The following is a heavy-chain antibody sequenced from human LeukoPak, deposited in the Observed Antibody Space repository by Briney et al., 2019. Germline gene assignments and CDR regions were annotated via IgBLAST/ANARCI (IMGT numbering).Heavy chain of an antibody. D-gene: IGHD3-22*01. Sequence: GGSLRLSCAASGFTFNRYSMNWVRQAPGKGLEWVSYISSSSSTIYYADSVKGRFTISRDNAKNSLYLQMNSLRAEDTAVYYCARDAVWGYYDSSGSYPLDYWGQGTLVTVSS. CDR3: ARDAVWGYYDSSGSYPLDY. J-gene: IGHJ4*02. CDR2: ISSSSSTI. CDR1: GFTFNRYS. V-gene: IGHV3-48*01.